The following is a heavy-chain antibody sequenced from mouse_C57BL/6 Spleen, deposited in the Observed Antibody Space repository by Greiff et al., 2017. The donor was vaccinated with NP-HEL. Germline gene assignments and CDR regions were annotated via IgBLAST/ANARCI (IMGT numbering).Heavy chain of an antibody. V-gene: IGHV1-47*01. D-gene: IGHD1-1*01. CDR1: GYTFTTYP. J-gene: IGHJ1*03. Sequence: QVQLKQSGAELVKPGASVKMSCKASGYTFTTYPIEWMKQNHGKSLEWIGNFHPYNEDTKYNEKFKGKATLTVEKSSSTVYLELSRLTSDDSAVYYCARSKDYGSSYVSVDVWGTGTTVTVSS. CDR3: ARSKDYGSSYVSVDV. CDR2: FHPYNEDT.